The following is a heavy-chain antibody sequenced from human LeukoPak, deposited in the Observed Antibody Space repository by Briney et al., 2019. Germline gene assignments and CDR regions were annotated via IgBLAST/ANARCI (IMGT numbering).Heavy chain of an antibody. Sequence: GGSLRLSCAASGFTFSSYSMNWVRQAPGKGLEWVSYISSSSSTIYYADSVKGRFTISRDNAKNSLYLQMNSLRAEDTAVYYCARSCGGDCYWGRAFDIWGQGTMVTVSS. CDR1: GFTFSSYS. V-gene: IGHV3-48*04. J-gene: IGHJ3*02. CDR2: ISSSSSTI. D-gene: IGHD2-21*02. CDR3: ARSCGGDCYWGRAFDI.